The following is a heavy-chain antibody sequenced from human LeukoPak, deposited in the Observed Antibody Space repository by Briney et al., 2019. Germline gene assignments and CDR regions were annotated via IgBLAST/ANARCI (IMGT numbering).Heavy chain of an antibody. V-gene: IGHV3-23*01. CDR3: AKGTERYREVSSFDS. CDR2: ISGRGEST. Sequence: GGSLRLSCAASGFTFNTYTMNWVRQAPGKGLEWVSAISGRGESTYYADFVKGRFTISRDNSKNTLFLQMNSLRVEDTATYYCAKGTERYREVSSFDSWGRGTPVAVSS. D-gene: IGHD3-10*01. CDR1: GFTFNTYT. J-gene: IGHJ4*02.